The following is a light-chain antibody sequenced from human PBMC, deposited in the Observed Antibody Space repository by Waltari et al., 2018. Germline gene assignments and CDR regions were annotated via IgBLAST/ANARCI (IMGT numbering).Light chain of an antibody. CDR2: DVV. CDR3: CSYAGRKTLI. CDR1: NSAIGDSNY. V-gene: IGLV2-23*02. J-gene: IGLJ2*01. Sequence: QSALTQHASVSGSPGQSLPISCTGTNSAIGDSNYVSLSQQHPGRIPKLIIYDVVKRPSGISDRFSGSKSGNTASLTISGLQPEDESHYFCCSYAGRKTLIFGGGTELTV.